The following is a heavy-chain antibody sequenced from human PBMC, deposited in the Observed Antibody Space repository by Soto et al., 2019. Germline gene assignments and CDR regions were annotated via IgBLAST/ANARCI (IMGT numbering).Heavy chain of an antibody. CDR1: GDTFSRFT. Sequence: QVQLVQSGAEVTKPGSSVTVSCTASGDTFSRFTLSWVRQAPGQGLEWMGRIIPMLGMSNSALKFQGGVTXTXDXXTNKGYMHLNSLRSDDTAVYYCATSYGSGSAHFDSWGQGPLVTVSS. CDR2: IIPMLGMS. CDR3: ATSYGSGSAHFDS. J-gene: IGHJ4*02. V-gene: IGHV1-69*02. D-gene: IGHD3-10*01.